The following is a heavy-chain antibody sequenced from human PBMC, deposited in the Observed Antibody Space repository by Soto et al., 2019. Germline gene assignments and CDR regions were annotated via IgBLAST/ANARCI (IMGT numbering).Heavy chain of an antibody. Sequence: EVQLVESGGGLVQPGGSLRLSCAASEFTLSRYWMHWVRQGPGKGPVWVSRIDGAGTGTSYADSVKGRFTISRDIAKNTLYLQMSSLRAEDTAVYYCARGGRGGSFDYWGQGTLVTVSS. V-gene: IGHV3-74*01. CDR3: ARGGRGGSFDY. CDR1: EFTLSRYW. CDR2: IDGAGTGT. J-gene: IGHJ4*02. D-gene: IGHD5-12*01.